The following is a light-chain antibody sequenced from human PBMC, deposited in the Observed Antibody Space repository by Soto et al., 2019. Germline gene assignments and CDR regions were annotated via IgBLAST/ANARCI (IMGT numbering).Light chain of an antibody. CDR2: KAS. CDR3: QQYKSYSLT. V-gene: IGKV1-5*03. CDR1: ESIRSW. J-gene: IGKJ4*01. Sequence: DIQMTQSPSTLSASVGDRVTITCRASESIRSWLAWYQQKPGKAPKLLIYKASSLESGVPSRFSGSGSGTEFTLTISCLQPDDFATYYCQQYKSYSLTFGGGTKVEIK.